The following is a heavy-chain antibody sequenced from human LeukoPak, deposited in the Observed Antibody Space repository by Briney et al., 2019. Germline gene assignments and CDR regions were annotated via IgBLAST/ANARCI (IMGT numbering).Heavy chain of an antibody. Sequence: NPSETLSLTCAVSGGSISSSNWWSWVRHPPGKLLEWTGEIYHSGSTNYTPSLKSRVTISVDKSKNQFYLKLSSVTAAATAMYYCGKDSRGGSGYSFDYWGQGALVTVSS. J-gene: IGHJ4*02. D-gene: IGHD3-22*01. V-gene: IGHV4-4*02. CDR3: GKDSRGGSGYSFDY. CDR1: GGSISSSNW. CDR2: IYHSGST.